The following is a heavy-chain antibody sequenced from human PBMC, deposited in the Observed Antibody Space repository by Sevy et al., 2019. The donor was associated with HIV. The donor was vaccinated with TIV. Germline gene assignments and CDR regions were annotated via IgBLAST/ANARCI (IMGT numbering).Heavy chain of an antibody. Sequence: SETLSLTCIVSGGSISSDSYYWGWIRQPPGKGLEWIGGIYYTGSTYYNPSLKSRVTISSDTSKNQFSLRLSSVTAADTALYFCARPSSLYYYYAMDVWGQGTTVTASS. CDR1: GGSISSDSYY. CDR2: IYYTGST. D-gene: IGHD3-10*01. V-gene: IGHV4-39*01. J-gene: IGHJ6*02. CDR3: ARPSSLYYYYAMDV.